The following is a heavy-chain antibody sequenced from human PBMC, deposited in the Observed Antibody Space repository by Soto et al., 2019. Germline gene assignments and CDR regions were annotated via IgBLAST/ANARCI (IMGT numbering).Heavy chain of an antibody. CDR3: ARRRYCGADCYSQYYYGMDV. CDR1: GDTFSSYT. CDR2: VIPILGVT. D-gene: IGHD2-21*02. J-gene: IGHJ6*02. V-gene: IGHV1-69*02. Sequence: QVQLVQSGAEMKKPGSSVKVSCRSGGDTFSSYTVSWVRQAPGQGLEWMGRVIPILGVTNYARKFQGRVSITAEKSTSTAYMELRSLRSEDSGVYYCARRRYCGADCYSQYYYGMDVWGQETTVTVSS.